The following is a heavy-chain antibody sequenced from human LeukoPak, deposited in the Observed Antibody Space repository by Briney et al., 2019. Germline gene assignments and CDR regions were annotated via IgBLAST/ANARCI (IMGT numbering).Heavy chain of an antibody. V-gene: IGHV3-23*01. CDR1: GFTFSSYA. D-gene: IGHD3-10*01. J-gene: IGHJ6*02. Sequence: GGSLRLSCAAPGFTFSSYAMSWVRQAPGKGLEWVSAISGSGGSTYYADSVKGRFTISRDNSKNTLYLQMNSLRAEDTAVYYCAKFDGSGSFFGYYYYYGMDVWGQGTTVTVSS. CDR2: ISGSGGST. CDR3: AKFDGSGSFFGYYYYYGMDV.